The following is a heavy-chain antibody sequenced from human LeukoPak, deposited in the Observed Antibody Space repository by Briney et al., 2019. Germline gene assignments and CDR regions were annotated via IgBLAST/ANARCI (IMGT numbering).Heavy chain of an antibody. CDR2: INPQSGNT. Sequence: GSVKVSCKASGYTFTNYDINWVRQATGQGLEWMGGINPQSGNTGYAQKFQGGFTITRDTSITTAYMEQSSLRSEDTAVYYGARGPNYSNYGSAYYYYLDVWGKGTTVTVSS. V-gene: IGHV1-8*03. J-gene: IGHJ6*03. D-gene: IGHD4-11*01. CDR3: ARGPNYSNYGSAYYYYLDV. CDR1: GYTFTNYD.